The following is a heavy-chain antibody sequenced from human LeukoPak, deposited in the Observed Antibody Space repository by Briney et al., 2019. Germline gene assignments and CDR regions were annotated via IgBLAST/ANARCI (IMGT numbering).Heavy chain of an antibody. CDR1: GGSLTISNYY. Sequence: SETLSLTCTVSGGSLTISNYYWGWLRQPPGKGLEWIGSIYFSGSTYYNPSLKSRVTISVDTSKSQFSLKLSSVTAADTAVYYCARKQWVMYYFDSWGQGTLVTVSS. CDR2: IYFSGST. V-gene: IGHV4-39*01. CDR3: ARKQWVMYYFDS. D-gene: IGHD6-19*01. J-gene: IGHJ4*02.